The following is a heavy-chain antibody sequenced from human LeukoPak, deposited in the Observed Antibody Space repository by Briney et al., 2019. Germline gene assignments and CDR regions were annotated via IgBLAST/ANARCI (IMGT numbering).Heavy chain of an antibody. CDR2: INCSGGT. CDR1: GGSIKRHF. Sequence: SGALSLTCTGSGGSIKRHFWSWVRQPAGERLKWIGYINCSGGTNYNPSLSSRVTISVDTSKTQFSLQLSSVTAADTALYYCVGASIGPAGFSLDNWGQGTLVTVSS. CDR3: VGASIGPAGFSLDN. V-gene: IGHV4-59*11. D-gene: IGHD6-13*01. J-gene: IGHJ4*02.